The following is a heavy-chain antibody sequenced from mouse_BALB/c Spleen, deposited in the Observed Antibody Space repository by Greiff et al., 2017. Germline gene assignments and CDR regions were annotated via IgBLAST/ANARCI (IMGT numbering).Heavy chain of an antibody. J-gene: IGHJ2*01. CDR3: ASLTTATGY. CDR1: GFNIKDYY. D-gene: IGHD1-2*01. CDR2: IDPENGNT. V-gene: IGHV14-1*02. Sequence: EVQLVESGAELVRPGALVKLSCKASGFNIKDYYMHWVKQRPEQGLEWIGWIDPENGNTIYDPKFQGKASITADTSSNTAYLQLSSLTSEDTAVYYCASLTTATGYWGQGTTLTVSS.